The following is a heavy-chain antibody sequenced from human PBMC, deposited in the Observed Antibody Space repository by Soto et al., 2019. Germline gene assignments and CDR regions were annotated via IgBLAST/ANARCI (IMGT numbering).Heavy chain of an antibody. D-gene: IGHD6-13*01. J-gene: IGHJ5*02. Sequence: GSLRLSCAASGFTFSSYAMHWVRQAPGKGLEWVAVISYDGSNKYYADSVKGRFTISRDNSKNTLYLQMNSLRAEDTAVYYCSRGSSSWVNWFDPWGQGTLVTVSS. CDR1: GFTFSSYA. V-gene: IGHV3-30-3*01. CDR2: ISYDGSNK. CDR3: SRGSSSWVNWFDP.